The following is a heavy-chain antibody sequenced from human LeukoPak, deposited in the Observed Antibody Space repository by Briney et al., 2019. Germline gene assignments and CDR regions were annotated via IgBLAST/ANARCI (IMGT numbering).Heavy chain of an antibody. CDR3: ARHVRRSYGGYYFDY. CDR1: GYSISSGYY. CDR2: IYHSGSN. J-gene: IGHJ4*02. Sequence: SETLSLTCAVSGYSISSGYYWGWIRPPPGKGLEWIGSIYHSGSNYYNPSLKSRITISVDTSKNQFSLKLSSVTAADTAVYYCARHVRRSYGGYYFDYWGQGTLVTVSS. V-gene: IGHV4-38-2*01. D-gene: IGHD5-12*01.